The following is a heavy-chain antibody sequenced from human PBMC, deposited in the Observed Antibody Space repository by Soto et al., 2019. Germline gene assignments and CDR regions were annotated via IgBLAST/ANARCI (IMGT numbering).Heavy chain of an antibody. CDR3: ARDPSSGWRYNWFDS. CDR1: GGTFSSYA. Sequence: GASVKVSWKASGGTFSSYAISWGRQAPGQGLEWMGGIIPIFGTANYAQKFQGRVTITADESTSTAYMELSSLRSEDTAVYYCARDPSSGWRYNWFDSWGQGTLVTVSS. D-gene: IGHD6-19*01. V-gene: IGHV1-69*13. CDR2: IIPIFGTA. J-gene: IGHJ5*01.